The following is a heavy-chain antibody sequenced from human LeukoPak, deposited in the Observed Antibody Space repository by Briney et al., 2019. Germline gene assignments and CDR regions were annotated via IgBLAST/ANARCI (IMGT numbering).Heavy chain of an antibody. CDR1: GGSISSSSYY. D-gene: IGHD3-22*01. CDR3: ARQSSGLGAFEY. CDR2: SYYSGST. J-gene: IGHJ4*02. V-gene: IGHV4-39*01. Sequence: SETLSLTCTVSGGSISSSSYYWGWIPQPPGKGLEWIGSSYYSGSTYYNPSRKIRVTISVYTSKNQFSLKLSSVTAPDTTLYYCARQSSGLGAFEYWGKGTMVTVSS.